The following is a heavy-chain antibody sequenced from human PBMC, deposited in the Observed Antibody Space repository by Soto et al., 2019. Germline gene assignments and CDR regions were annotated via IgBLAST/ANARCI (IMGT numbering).Heavy chain of an antibody. J-gene: IGHJ4*02. CDR2: ISYDGSNK. V-gene: IGHV3-30*18. CDR3: AKSPDSSGWYRSYYFDY. CDR1: GFTFSSYG. D-gene: IGHD6-19*01. Sequence: GGSLRLSCAASGFTFSSYGMHWVRQAPGKGLEWVAVISYDGSNKYYADSVKGRFTISRDNSKNTLYLQMNSLRAEDTAVYYCAKSPDSSGWYRSYYFDYWGQGTLVTVSS.